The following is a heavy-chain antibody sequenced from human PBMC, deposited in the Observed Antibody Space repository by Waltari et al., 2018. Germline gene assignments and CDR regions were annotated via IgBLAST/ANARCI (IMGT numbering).Heavy chain of an antibody. Sequence: QLQLQASGPGLVKPSETLSLTCTVSGGSISSSSYYWGWIRQPPGKGREWIWCIYYSGSPNYIPSRKSRVTISVDTSKNHFSLKLSSVTAADTAVYYCGSITPRGSYFRYWGQGTLVTVSS. V-gene: IGHV4-39*01. J-gene: IGHJ4*02. CDR1: GGSISSSSYY. CDR3: GSITPRGSYFRY. CDR2: IYYSGSP. D-gene: IGHD1-26*01.